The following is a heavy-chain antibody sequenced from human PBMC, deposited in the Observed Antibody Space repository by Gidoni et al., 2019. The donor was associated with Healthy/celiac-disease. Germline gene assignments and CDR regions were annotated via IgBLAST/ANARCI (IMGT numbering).Heavy chain of an antibody. CDR3: ARPTVTTRFVYFQH. V-gene: IGHV1-69*01. CDR2: IVPIFGTA. CDR1: GGTCSSYA. Sequence: QVQLVQSGAEVKKPGSSVKVSGRASGGTCSSYAISWVRQAPGQGLEWMGGIVPIFGTANYAQKFQGRVTITADESTSTAYMELSSLRSEDTAVYYCARPTVTTRFVYFQHWGQGTLVTVSS. D-gene: IGHD4-17*01. J-gene: IGHJ1*01.